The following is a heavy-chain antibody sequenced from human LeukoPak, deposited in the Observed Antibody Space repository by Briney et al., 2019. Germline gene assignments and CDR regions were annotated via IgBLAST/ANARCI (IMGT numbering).Heavy chain of an antibody. D-gene: IGHD6-13*01. Sequence: GGSLRLSCAASGFTFSSYGMHWVRQAPGKGLEWVAFIRYDGSNKYYADSVKGRFTISRDNSKNTLYLQMNSLRAEDTAVYYCAKDEGGQQLAPGDYWGQGTLVTVSS. V-gene: IGHV3-30*02. CDR3: AKDEGGQQLAPGDY. CDR1: GFTFSSYG. CDR2: IRYDGSNK. J-gene: IGHJ4*02.